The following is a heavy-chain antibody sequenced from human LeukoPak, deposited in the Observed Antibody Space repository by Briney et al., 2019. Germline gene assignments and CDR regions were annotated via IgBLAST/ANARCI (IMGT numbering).Heavy chain of an antibody. D-gene: IGHD3-3*01. CDR1: GGSIRSSYYY. J-gene: IGHJ4*02. CDR2: IYDSGST. Sequence: SETLSLTCTVSGGSIRSSYYYWGWIRQPPGTGLEWIGSIYDSGSTYYNPSLKSRVTISVDTSKNQFSLKLNSVTAADTAVYYCARGIWSGYYVYWGQGTLVTVSS. CDR3: ARGIWSGYYVY. V-gene: IGHV4-39*01.